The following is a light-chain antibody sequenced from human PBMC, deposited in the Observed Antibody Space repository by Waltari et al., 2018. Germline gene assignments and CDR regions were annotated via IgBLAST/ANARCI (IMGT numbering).Light chain of an antibody. CDR1: KLGNKY. V-gene: IGLV3-1*01. Sequence: SYELTQTPSVTVLPGQTASITCSGNKLGNKYVCWYQQKPGQSPLRVIYQDSKRPSEIPERFSGSNSGNTATLTISGTQAMDEADYYCQTWDSGSTVVFGGGTKLTVL. CDR2: QDS. J-gene: IGLJ2*01. CDR3: QTWDSGSTVV.